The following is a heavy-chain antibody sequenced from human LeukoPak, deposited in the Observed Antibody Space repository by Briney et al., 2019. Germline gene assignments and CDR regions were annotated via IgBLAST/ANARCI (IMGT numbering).Heavy chain of an antibody. CDR2: IDPPSGVP. CDR3: ARSGFSTGFYLDF. J-gene: IGHJ4*02. Sequence: GASVKVSCKASGYTFTGQFSHGLRQAPGEGLEWIGWIDPPSGVPHYAQKFQDTVTLTRDTSTGTAYMELHRLQSDDTAVHYCARSGFSTGFYLDFWGQGTLISVSS. V-gene: IGHV1-2*02. D-gene: IGHD6-19*01. CDR1: GYTFTGQF.